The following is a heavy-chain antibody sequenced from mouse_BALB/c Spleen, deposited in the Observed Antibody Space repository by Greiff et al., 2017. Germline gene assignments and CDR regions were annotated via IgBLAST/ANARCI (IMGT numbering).Heavy chain of an antibody. CDR1: GYAFTNYL. J-gene: IGHJ2*01. CDR2: INPGSGGT. Sequence: VQLVESGAELVRPGTSVKVSCKASGYAFTNYLIEWVKQRPGQGLEWIGVINPGSGGTNYNEKFKGKATLTADKSSSTAYMQLSSLTSDDSAVYFCARRNPVDYWGQGTTLTVSS. CDR3: ARRNPVDY. V-gene: IGHV1-54*01.